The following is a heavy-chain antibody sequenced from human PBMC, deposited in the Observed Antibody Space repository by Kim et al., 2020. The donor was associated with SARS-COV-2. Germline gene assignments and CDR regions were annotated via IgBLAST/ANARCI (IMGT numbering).Heavy chain of an antibody. J-gene: IGHJ6*03. Sequence: ADSGQGRFTIARDNSKNTLYLQMNSLRAEDTAVYYCAREGYTSDDYYMDVWGKGTTVTVSS. D-gene: IGHD6-25*01. V-gene: IGHV3-33*01. CDR3: AREGYTSDDYYMDV.